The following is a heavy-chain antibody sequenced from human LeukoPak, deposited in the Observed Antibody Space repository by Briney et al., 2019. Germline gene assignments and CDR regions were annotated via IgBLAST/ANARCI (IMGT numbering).Heavy chain of an antibody. D-gene: IGHD6-19*01. CDR1: GFTFSSYA. Sequence: PGRSLRLSCAASGFTFSSYAMHWVSQAPGKGLEWVAVISYDGSNKYYTDSVKGRFTISRDNSKNTLYLQMNSRRAEDTAVYYCAREQWLVKDFDYWGQGTLVTVSS. V-gene: IGHV3-30*04. J-gene: IGHJ4*02. CDR3: AREQWLVKDFDY. CDR2: ISYDGSNK.